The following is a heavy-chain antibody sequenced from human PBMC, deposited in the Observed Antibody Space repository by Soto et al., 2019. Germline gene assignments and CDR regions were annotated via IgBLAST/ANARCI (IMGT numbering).Heavy chain of an antibody. CDR2: ISGSGGST. V-gene: IGHV3-23*01. Sequence: QLLESGGGLIQPGGSLRLSCAASGFTLSRYAMSWVRQAPGKGLEWVSAISGSGGSTKYADSVNGRFTIFRDNSKNALYLQMNSLRAEDTDLYYCAKDRGFSLYPIFGVVIAGRTEYNWFAPWGQGTLVTVSS. J-gene: IGHJ5*02. D-gene: IGHD3-3*01. CDR3: AKDRGFSLYPIFGVVIAGRTEYNWFAP. CDR1: GFTLSRYA.